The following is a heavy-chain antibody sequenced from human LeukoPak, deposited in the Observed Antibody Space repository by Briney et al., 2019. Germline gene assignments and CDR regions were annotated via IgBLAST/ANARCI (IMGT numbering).Heavy chain of an antibody. J-gene: IGHJ4*02. V-gene: IGHV1-2*02. CDR2: INPDSGAT. CDR3: AAPPPGDY. D-gene: IGHD7-27*01. Sequence: ASVKVSCKASGCTFTDYYIHWVRQAPGQGLEWMGWINPDSGATKYAQKFQGTVTMTTDTSISTAYMELSRLRSDDTAVYYCAAPPPGDYWGQGTLVTVSS. CDR1: GCTFTDYY.